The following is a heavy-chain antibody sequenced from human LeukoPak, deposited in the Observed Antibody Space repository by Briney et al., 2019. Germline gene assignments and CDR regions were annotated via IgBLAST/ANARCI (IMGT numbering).Heavy chain of an antibody. CDR2: IYYSGST. Sequence: PSETLSLTCTVSGGSISSGGYYWSWIRQHPGTGLEWIGYIYYSGSTYYNPSLKSRVTISVDTSKNQFSLKLSSVTAADTAVYYCARVAAPPWYFDLWGRGTLVTVSS. V-gene: IGHV4-31*03. J-gene: IGHJ2*01. CDR1: GGSISSGGYY. D-gene: IGHD6-13*01. CDR3: ARVAAPPWYFDL.